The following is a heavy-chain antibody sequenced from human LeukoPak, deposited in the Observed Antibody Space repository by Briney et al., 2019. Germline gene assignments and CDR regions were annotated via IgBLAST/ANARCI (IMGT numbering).Heavy chain of an antibody. V-gene: IGHV4-59*01. CDR3: ARWGNGGSSYLRLGNPDY. CDR2: MYYSGST. CDR1: GGSMSSYY. D-gene: IGHD6-6*01. Sequence: SETLSLTCSVSGGSMSSYYWSWIRQPPGKGLEWIGYMYYSGSTNYNPSLKSRVTISVDTSKDQFFLKLTSVTAADTAVYYCARWGNGGSSYLRLGNPDYWGQGTLVTVSS. J-gene: IGHJ4*02.